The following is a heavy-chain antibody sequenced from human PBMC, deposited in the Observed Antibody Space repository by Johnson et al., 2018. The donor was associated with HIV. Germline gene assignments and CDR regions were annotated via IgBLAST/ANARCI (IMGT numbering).Heavy chain of an antibody. J-gene: IGHJ3*02. D-gene: IGHD6-6*01. Sequence: VQLVESGGGVVQPGKSLRLSCAASGFTFDDYGMTWVRQAPGKGLEWVSGINWNGGSTGYADYVKGRFTISRDNAKNLVYLQMSSLRVEDTAMYYCARAAAARSTGHDAFDIWGQGTMVTVSS. V-gene: IGHV3-20*04. CDR1: GFTFDDYG. CDR3: ARAAAARSTGHDAFDI. CDR2: INWNGGST.